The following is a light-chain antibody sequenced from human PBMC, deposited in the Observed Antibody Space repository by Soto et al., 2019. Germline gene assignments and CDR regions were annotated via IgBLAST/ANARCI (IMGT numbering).Light chain of an antibody. V-gene: IGLV2-23*01. CDR1: STDVGSYNL. J-gene: IGLJ2*01. CDR3: CSYGGSSTVV. Sequence: QSALTQPASVSGSPGQSITISCTGTSTDVGSYNLVSWYQQHPGKAPKLMIYESSKRPSGVANRFSGSKSGTAASLTISGLQAEDEADYYRCSYGGSSTVVFGGGTKLTVL. CDR2: ESS.